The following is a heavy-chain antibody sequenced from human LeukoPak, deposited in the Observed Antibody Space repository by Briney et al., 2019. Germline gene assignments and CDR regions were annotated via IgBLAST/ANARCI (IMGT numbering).Heavy chain of an antibody. CDR3: ARDPGGGLFDP. Sequence: PGGSLRLSCAVSGFNFYNTGMSWVRQAPGKGLEWVSAIGGGGSDTKYADSVKGRFTISRDISRNTLYLQMNTLRLEDAAVYFCARDPGGGLFDPWGQGTLVTVSS. CDR2: IGGGGSDT. D-gene: IGHD3-10*01. V-gene: IGHV3-23*01. J-gene: IGHJ5*02. CDR1: GFNFYNTG.